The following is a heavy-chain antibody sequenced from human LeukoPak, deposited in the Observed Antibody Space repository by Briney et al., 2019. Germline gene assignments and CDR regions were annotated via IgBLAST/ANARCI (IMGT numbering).Heavy chain of an antibody. CDR1: GFTFSSYA. V-gene: IGHV3-23*01. CDR2: LSGSGGST. D-gene: IGHD3-22*01. Sequence: GGSLRLSCAASGFTFSSYAMSWVRQAPGKGLEWVSALSGSGGSTYYADSVKGRFTISRDNSKNTLYLQMNSLSAEDTAVYYCAKGITMIVVVITPADYWGQGTLVTVSS. J-gene: IGHJ4*02. CDR3: AKGITMIVVVITPADY.